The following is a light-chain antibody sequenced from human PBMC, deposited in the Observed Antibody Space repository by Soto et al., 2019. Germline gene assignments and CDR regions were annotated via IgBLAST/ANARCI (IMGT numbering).Light chain of an antibody. CDR2: GAS. Sequence: DIQLTQSPSFLSASVGDRVTITCRASQSIGDWLAWYQQKPGKAPKLLISGASSLQSGVPSRFSGSASGTEFTLTISSLQPDDIATYYCQQCHRYLTFGQGTKVDIK. CDR1: QSIGDW. V-gene: IGKV1-5*01. CDR3: QQCHRYLT. J-gene: IGKJ1*01.